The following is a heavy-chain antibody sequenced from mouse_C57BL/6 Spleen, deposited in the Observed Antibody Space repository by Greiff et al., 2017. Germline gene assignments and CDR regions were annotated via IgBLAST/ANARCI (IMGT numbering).Heavy chain of an antibody. Sequence: VKLQESGPELVKPGASVKISCKASGYAFSSSWMNWVKQRPGKGLEWIGRIYPGDGDTNYNGKFKGKATLTEDKSSSTAYMQLSSLTSEDSAVYCCARSGVYYNAMDYWGQGTSVTVSS. CDR2: IYPGDGDT. D-gene: IGHD2-1*01. CDR1: GYAFSSSW. CDR3: ARSGVYYNAMDY. J-gene: IGHJ4*01. V-gene: IGHV1-82*01.